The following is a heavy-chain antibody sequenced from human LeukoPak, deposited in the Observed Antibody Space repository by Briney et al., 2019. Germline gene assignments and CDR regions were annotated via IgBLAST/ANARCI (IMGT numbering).Heavy chain of an antibody. CDR2: IYYSGTT. Sequence: MTSETLSLTCTVSGGSISSSSYYWGWIRQPPGKGLEWIGSIYYSGTTYYNPSLKSRVTISADTSKNQFSLKVSSVTAADTSVYYCATTGGAAGTRDYWGQGTLVTVSS. CDR1: GGSISSSSYY. D-gene: IGHD6-13*01. J-gene: IGHJ4*02. CDR3: ATTGGAAGTRDY. V-gene: IGHV4-39*01.